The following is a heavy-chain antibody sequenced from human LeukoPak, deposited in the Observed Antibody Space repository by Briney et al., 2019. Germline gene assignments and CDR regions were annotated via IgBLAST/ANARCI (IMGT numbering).Heavy chain of an antibody. CDR2: IIPIFGTA. CDR1: GGTFSSYA. V-gene: IGHV1-69*05. CDR3: ARIPYYYGSGSYAHYYYYGMDV. Sequence: SVKVSCKASGGTFSSYAISWVRQAPGQGLEWMGGIIPIFGTANYAQKFQGRVTITTDESTSTAYMELSSLRSEDTAVYYCARIPYYYGSGSYAHYYYYGMDVWGQGTTVTVSS. J-gene: IGHJ6*02. D-gene: IGHD3-10*01.